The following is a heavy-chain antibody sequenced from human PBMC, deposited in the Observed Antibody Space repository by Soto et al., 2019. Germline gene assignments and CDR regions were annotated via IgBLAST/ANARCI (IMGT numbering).Heavy chain of an antibody. V-gene: IGHV1-8*01. D-gene: IGHD1-7*01. CDR3: ARGTGNYLLILGYYYYMDV. J-gene: IGHJ6*03. Sequence: ASVKVSCKASGYTFTSYDINWVRQATGQGLEWMGWMNPNSGNTGYAQKFQGRVTMTRNTSISTAYMELSSLRSEDTAVYYCARGTGNYLLILGYYYYMDVWGKGTTVTVSS. CDR1: GYTFTSYD. CDR2: MNPNSGNT.